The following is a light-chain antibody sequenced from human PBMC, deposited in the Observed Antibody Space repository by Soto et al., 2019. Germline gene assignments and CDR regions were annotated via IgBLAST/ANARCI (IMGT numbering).Light chain of an antibody. CDR3: KQRSNWKGAT. Sequence: EIVVTQSPATLSLSPGERATLSSRASQSVSSYLAWYQQKPGQAPRLLIYDASNRATGIPARFSGSGSGTDFTLTISRLEPEDFAGYCCKQRSNWKGATFGGGTTVDIK. CDR2: DAS. V-gene: IGKV3-11*01. CDR1: QSVSSY. J-gene: IGKJ4*01.